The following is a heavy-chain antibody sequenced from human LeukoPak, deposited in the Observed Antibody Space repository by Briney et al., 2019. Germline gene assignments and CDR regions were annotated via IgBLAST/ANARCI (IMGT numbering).Heavy chain of an antibody. CDR1: GFTFSDYY. J-gene: IGHJ4*02. V-gene: IGHV3-11*03. Sequence: GGSLRLSCAAAGFTFSDYYMSWIRQAPGKGLEWVSYISSSSSYTNYADSVKGRFTISRDNAKNSLYLQMNSLRAEDTAVYYCAKLAGRADYFDYWGQGTLVTVSS. D-gene: IGHD1-7*01. CDR2: ISSSSSYT. CDR3: AKLAGRADYFDY.